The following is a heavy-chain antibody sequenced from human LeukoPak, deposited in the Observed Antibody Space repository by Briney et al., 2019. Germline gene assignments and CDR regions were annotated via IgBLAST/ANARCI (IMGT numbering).Heavy chain of an antibody. CDR1: GGSISSSSYY. CDR2: IYYSGST. CDR3: ARHRVTALRYFDY. Sequence: SETLSLTCTVSGGSISSSSYYWGWIRQPPGKGLEWIGSIYYSGSTYYNPSLKSRVTISVDTSKNQFSLKLSSVTAADTAVYYCARHRVTALRYFDYWGQGTLVTVSS. J-gene: IGHJ4*02. V-gene: IGHV4-39*01.